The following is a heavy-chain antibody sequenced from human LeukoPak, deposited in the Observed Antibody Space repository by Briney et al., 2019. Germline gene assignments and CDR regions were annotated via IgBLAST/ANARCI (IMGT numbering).Heavy chain of an antibody. D-gene: IGHD3-3*01. J-gene: IGHJ4*02. Sequence: SETLSLTCTVSAGSISSSNYYWGWIRQPPGKGLEWIGSIYYSGRTYYNPSLKSRVTISVNTSKKQFSLKLSSVTAADTAVYYCARFSKGVALWGQGTLVTVSS. CDR3: ARFSKGVAL. CDR2: IYYSGRT. V-gene: IGHV4-39*01. CDR1: AGSISSSNYY.